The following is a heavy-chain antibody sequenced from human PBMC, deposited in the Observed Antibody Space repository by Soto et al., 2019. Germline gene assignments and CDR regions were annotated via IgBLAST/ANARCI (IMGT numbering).Heavy chain of an antibody. D-gene: IGHD3-3*01. V-gene: IGHV1-18*01. CDR1: GYTFTSYG. J-gene: IGHJ6*02. Sequence: ASVKVSCKASGYTFTSYGISCVRQAPGQVLEWMGWISAYNGNTNYAQKLQGRVTMTTDTSTSTAYMELRSLRSDDTAVYYCARDSRLRITIFGVIPHYYYYGMDVWGQGTTVTVSS. CDR3: ARDSRLRITIFGVIPHYYYYGMDV. CDR2: ISAYNGNT.